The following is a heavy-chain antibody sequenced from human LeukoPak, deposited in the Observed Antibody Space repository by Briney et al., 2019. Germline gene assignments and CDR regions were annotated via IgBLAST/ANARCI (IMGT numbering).Heavy chain of an antibody. CDR2: ISSSATSL. CDR1: GLTFRDHY. J-gene: IGHJ5*02. Sequence: GGSLRLSCAASGLTFRDHYMSWIRQAPGQGQEWVAYISSSATSLQYPDSVKARFTLSRDVATNSLFLQMNSLRAEDTAVYYCARDPDAWGQGTLVTVSS. CDR3: ARDPDA. V-gene: IGHV3-11*04.